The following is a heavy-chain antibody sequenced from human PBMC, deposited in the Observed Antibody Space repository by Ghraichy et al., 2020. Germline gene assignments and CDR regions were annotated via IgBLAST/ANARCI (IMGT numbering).Heavy chain of an antibody. CDR3: ARGMDYNDGSPFDY. Sequence: GGSLRLSCTASGFTFTTYTMNWVRQAPGKGLEWVSSISGSSTYIHYADSVRGRFIISRDNGKNSLFLQMSSLRAEDTAVYYCARGMDYNDGSPFDYWGQGTLVTVSS. CDR2: ISGSSTYI. V-gene: IGHV3-21*01. CDR1: GFTFTTYT. D-gene: IGHD4-11*01. J-gene: IGHJ4*02.